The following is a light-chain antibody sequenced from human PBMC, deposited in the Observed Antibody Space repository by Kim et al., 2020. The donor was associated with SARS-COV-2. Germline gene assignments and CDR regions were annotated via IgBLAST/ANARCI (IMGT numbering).Light chain of an antibody. CDR1: QSVSSNY. CDR2: GAS. V-gene: IGKV3-20*01. Sequence: DIVLTQSPGALSLSPGERATLSCRASQSVSSNYLAWYQQKPGQAPRLLIYGASSRATGFPDRFSGSGSGTDFTLTISRLEPEDFAVYFCQQYGSSPVTFGQGTKLEI. J-gene: IGKJ2*01. CDR3: QQYGSSPVT.